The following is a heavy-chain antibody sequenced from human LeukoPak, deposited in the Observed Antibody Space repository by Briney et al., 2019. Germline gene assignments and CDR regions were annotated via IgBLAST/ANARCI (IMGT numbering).Heavy chain of an antibody. CDR3: ARGSKAAPGTFDY. Sequence: SETLSLTCTVSGDSISSSNYYWGWIRQPPGKGLEWIGSIYYSGSTDYNPSLKSRVAISVDTSKNQFSLKLSSVTAADTAVYYCARGSKAAPGTFDYWGQGTLVTVSS. CDR1: GDSISSSNYY. D-gene: IGHD6-13*01. V-gene: IGHV4-39*07. J-gene: IGHJ4*02. CDR2: IYYSGST.